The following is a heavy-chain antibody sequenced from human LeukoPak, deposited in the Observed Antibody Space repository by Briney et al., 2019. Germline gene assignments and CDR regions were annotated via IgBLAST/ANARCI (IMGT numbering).Heavy chain of an antibody. D-gene: IGHD2-8*02. Sequence: GGSLRLSCAASGFTFRNYGMHWVRQATGKGLEWVSFIWSDGNIRFYADSVKGRFTISRDNSKNMLYLQMYTLRSEDKALYYCEKEPGASVSGFHMDVWGKGTTVIVSS. CDR2: IWSDGNIR. J-gene: IGHJ6*03. CDR1: GFTFRNYG. V-gene: IGHV3-30*02. CDR3: EKEPGASVSGFHMDV.